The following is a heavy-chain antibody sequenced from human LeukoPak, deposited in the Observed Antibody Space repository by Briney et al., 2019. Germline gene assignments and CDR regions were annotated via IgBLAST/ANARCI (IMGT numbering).Heavy chain of an antibody. Sequence: GGSLRLSCAASGFSFSSYSMNWVRQAPGKGLGWVSSISTWRSYIHYADSVKGRFTISRDNAKTALYLQMHSLRAEETGIYYCARDSVVSATGEIDYWGQGTLVSVSS. V-gene: IGHV3-21*01. CDR3: ARDSVVSATGEIDY. CDR1: GFSFSSYS. CDR2: ISTWRSYI. D-gene: IGHD2-15*01. J-gene: IGHJ4*02.